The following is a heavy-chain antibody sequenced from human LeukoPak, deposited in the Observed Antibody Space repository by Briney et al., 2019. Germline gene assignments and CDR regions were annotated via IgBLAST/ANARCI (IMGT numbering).Heavy chain of an antibody. CDR2: INPNSGGT. J-gene: IGHJ5*02. CDR3: ARAGDIVVVPAAIGAKNWFDP. D-gene: IGHD2-2*01. V-gene: IGHV1-2*02. Sequence: EASVKVSCTASGYTFTGYYMHWVRQAPGQGLEWMGWINPNSGGTNYAQKFQGRVTMTRDTSISTAYMELSRLRSDGTAVYYCARAGDIVVVPAAIGAKNWFDPWGQGTLVTVSS. CDR1: GYTFTGYY.